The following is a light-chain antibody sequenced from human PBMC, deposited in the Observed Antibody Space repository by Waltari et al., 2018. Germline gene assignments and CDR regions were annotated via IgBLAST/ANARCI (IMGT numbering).Light chain of an antibody. CDR2: DDT. Sequence: SYVLTQPPSVSVAPGETARITCEGNKIDRKKVHWYHQKPGQAPVLVDYDDTDRPPGIPERFSGSKSGDTATLTISRVEAGDEADYYCHVWDASRDHVVFGGGTKLTVL. CDR3: HVWDASRDHVV. J-gene: IGLJ2*01. V-gene: IGLV3-21*02. CDR1: KIDRKK.